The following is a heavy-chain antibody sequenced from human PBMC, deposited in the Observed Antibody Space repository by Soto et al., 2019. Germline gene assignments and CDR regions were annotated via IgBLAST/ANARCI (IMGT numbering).Heavy chain of an antibody. CDR2: IIPIFGTA. CDR3: ARDNRYDFWSGYPQAYYYYYGMDV. D-gene: IGHD3-3*01. Sequence: ASVKVSFKASGGTFSSYAISWVRQAPGQGLEWMGGIIPIFGTANYAQKFQGRVTITADESTSTAYMELSSLRSEDTAVYYCARDNRYDFWSGYPQAYYYYYGMDVWGQGTTVTVSS. CDR1: GGTFSSYA. V-gene: IGHV1-69*13. J-gene: IGHJ6*02.